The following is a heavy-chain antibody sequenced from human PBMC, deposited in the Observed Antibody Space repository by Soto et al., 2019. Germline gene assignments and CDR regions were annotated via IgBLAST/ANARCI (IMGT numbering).Heavy chain of an antibody. Sequence: EVQLVESGGALVQPGGSPRLSCAASGFTLSSRWMHWVRQVPGKGLVWVSRINTDGSGASYADSVKGRFTISRDNAKNTLYLQMHSLRVEDTAMYYCARDQDTFGQAVFDSWGQGTLVTVSS. CDR3: ARDQDTFGQAVFDS. J-gene: IGHJ4*02. V-gene: IGHV3-74*01. CDR2: INTDGSGA. D-gene: IGHD3-16*01. CDR1: GFTLSSRW.